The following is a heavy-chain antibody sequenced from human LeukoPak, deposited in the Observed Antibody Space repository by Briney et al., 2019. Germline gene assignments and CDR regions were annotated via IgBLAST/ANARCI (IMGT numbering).Heavy chain of an antibody. Sequence: GASVKVSCKASGYTFTGYYMHWVRQAPGQGLEWMGWMNPSSGNTGYAQKFQGRVTMTGNTSINTAYMELSSLRSEDTAVYYCARGHRTYCGGDCYPYYYYYMDVWGKGTTVTISS. V-gene: IGHV1-8*02. CDR2: MNPSSGNT. CDR1: GYTFTGYY. D-gene: IGHD2-21*02. J-gene: IGHJ6*03. CDR3: ARGHRTYCGGDCYPYYYYYMDV.